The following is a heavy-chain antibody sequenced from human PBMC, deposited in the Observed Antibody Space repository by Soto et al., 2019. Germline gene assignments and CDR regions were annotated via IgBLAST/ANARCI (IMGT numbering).Heavy chain of an antibody. CDR3: ARDSGAKLSSS. J-gene: IGHJ4*02. V-gene: IGHV1-69*01. CDR1: GGTFSSYR. D-gene: IGHD6-13*01. CDR2: IVPIYRTA. Sequence: QVQLVQSGAEMKKPGSSVKVSCKASGGTFSSYRINWVRQAPGQGLEWVGGIVPIYRTADYAQKFQGRVTITADESARTAYMELRSLKSQDTAVYYCARDSGAKLSSSWGQGTLVTVSS.